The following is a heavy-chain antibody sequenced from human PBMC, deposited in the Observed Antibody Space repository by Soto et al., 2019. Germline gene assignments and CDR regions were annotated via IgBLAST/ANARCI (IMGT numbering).Heavy chain of an antibody. J-gene: IGHJ5*02. CDR3: AREGGTYLTTAFDP. CDR2: NNAGNGNS. Sequence: ASVKVSCKASGYTFSSYAMHWVRQAPGQRLEWMGWNNAGNGNSKYSQKFQGRVTITRDTSASTAYMELSSLTSEDTAVYYCAREGGTYLTTAFDPWGQGTLVTVSS. D-gene: IGHD1-26*01. CDR1: GYTFSSYA. V-gene: IGHV1-3*01.